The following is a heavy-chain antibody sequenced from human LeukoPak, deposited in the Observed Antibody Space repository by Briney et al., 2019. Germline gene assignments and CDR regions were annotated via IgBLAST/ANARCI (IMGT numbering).Heavy chain of an antibody. Sequence: GGSLRLSCAASGSTVSSNYMSWVRQAPGKGLEWVSVIYSGGSTYYADSVKGRFTISRDNSKNTLYLQMNSLRAEDTAVYYCARGGYDSSGYLAYWGQGTLVTVSS. D-gene: IGHD3-22*01. CDR3: ARGGYDSSGYLAY. V-gene: IGHV3-66*01. J-gene: IGHJ4*02. CDR1: GSTVSSNY. CDR2: IYSGGST.